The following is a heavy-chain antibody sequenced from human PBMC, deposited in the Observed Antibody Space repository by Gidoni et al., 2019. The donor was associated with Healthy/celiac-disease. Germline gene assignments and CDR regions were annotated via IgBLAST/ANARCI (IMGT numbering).Heavy chain of an antibody. CDR2: ISGSGGST. J-gene: IGHJ1*01. CDR3: AKTSRGWYGEYFQH. CDR1: FSSYA. Sequence: FSSYAMSWVRQAPGKGLEWVSAISGSGGSTYYADSVKGRFTISRDNSKNTLYLQMNSLRAEDTAVYYCAKTSRGWYGEYFQHWGQGTLVTVSS. V-gene: IGHV3-23*01. D-gene: IGHD6-19*01.